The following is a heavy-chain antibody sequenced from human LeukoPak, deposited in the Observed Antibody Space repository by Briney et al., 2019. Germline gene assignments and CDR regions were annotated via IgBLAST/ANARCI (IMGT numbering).Heavy chain of an antibody. J-gene: IGHJ4*02. CDR1: GFTFRDYG. V-gene: IGHV3-33*01. Sequence: PGGSLRLSCAVSGFTFRDYGMHWVRQAPGKGLEWVALIWHDGSHRYYADSVKGRITISRDDSKNTLHLQMNSLRAEDTAMYYCARDDILTGYTIDYWGQGTLVTVSS. CDR3: ARDDILTGYTIDY. D-gene: IGHD3-9*01. CDR2: IWHDGSHR.